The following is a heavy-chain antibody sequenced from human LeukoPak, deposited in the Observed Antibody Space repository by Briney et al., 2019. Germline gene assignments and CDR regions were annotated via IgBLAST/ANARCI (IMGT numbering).Heavy chain of an antibody. CDR1: GFTVSSSF. V-gene: IGHV3-66*03. D-gene: IGHD6-6*01. CDR2: IYSSGST. CDR3: AKKLSNYFDS. Sequence: GGSLRLSCAASGFTVSSSFMSWVRQAPGKGLEWVSVIYSSGSTYYADSVKGRFTISRDNSKNTVFLQMNSLRAEDTAVYYCAKKLSNYFDSWGQGTLVTVSS. J-gene: IGHJ4*02.